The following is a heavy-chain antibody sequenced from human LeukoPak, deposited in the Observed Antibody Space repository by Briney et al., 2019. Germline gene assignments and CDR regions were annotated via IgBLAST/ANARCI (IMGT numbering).Heavy chain of an antibody. CDR2: ISGSGAST. J-gene: IGHJ4*02. V-gene: IGHV3-23*01. Sequence: PGGSLRLSCAASRFTFSNYAMSWVRQAPGKGLEWVSGISGSGASTYYADSVKGRFTISRDNAKNSLYLQMNSLKTEDTAVYYCTIDLITMIVVVDSWGQGTLVTVSS. CDR1: RFTFSNYA. CDR3: TIDLITMIVVVDS. D-gene: IGHD3-22*01.